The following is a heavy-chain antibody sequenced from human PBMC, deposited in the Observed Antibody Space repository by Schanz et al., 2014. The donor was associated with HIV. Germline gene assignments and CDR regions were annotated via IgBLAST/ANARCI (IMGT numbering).Heavy chain of an antibody. CDR3: AKPEYDSRGNSQSHFDS. CDR2: ISGSGGSP. D-gene: IGHD3-22*01. CDR1: GFTFSSYA. J-gene: IGHJ4*02. V-gene: IGHV3-23*01. Sequence: EVQLLESGGGLVQPGGSLRLSCAASGFTFSSYAMSWVRQAPGKGLERVSTISGSGGSPYYADSVLARFTISRDNSKNTLYLQMTTLRTEDTAVYYCAKPEYDSRGNSQSHFDSWGQGTLVTVSS.